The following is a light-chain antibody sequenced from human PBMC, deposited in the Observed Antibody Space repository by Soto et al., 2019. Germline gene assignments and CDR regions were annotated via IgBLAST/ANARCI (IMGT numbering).Light chain of an antibody. V-gene: IGLV4-60*03. CDR1: SGHSSYI. CDR3: ETWDSNTHRYV. J-gene: IGLJ1*01. CDR2: LEGSGSY. Sequence: QPVLTQSSSASASLGSSVKLTCTLSSGHSSYIIAWHQQQPGKAPRYLMKLEGSGSYNKGSGVPDRFSDSSSGADRYLTISNLQSEDEADYYCETWDSNTHRYVFGTGTKVTVL.